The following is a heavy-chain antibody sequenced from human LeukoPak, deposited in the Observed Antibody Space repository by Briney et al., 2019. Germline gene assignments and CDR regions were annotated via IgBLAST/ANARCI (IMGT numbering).Heavy chain of an antibody. Sequence: GGSLRLSCAASGFTFSSSEMNWVRQAPGKGLEWVSYISSSGSTIYYADSVKGRFTISRDNAKNSLYLQMNSLRAEDTAVYYCARDGRGYSSSWFDYWGQGTLVTDSS. D-gene: IGHD6-13*01. V-gene: IGHV3-48*03. CDR1: GFTFSSSE. CDR2: ISSSGSTI. CDR3: ARDGRGYSSSWFDY. J-gene: IGHJ4*02.